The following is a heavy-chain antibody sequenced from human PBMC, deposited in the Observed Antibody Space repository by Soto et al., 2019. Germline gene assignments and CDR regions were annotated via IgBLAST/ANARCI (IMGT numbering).Heavy chain of an antibody. CDR3: TKDQSDSGGDSDS. CDR2: IWDDGSND. D-gene: IGHD2-15*01. J-gene: IGHJ4*02. V-gene: IGHV3-33*06. Sequence: GGSLRLSCEASGFTFSSYGMHWVRQALVKGLEWAAVIWDDGSNDYYGDSVKGRFTISRDTSKKTLYLRASKLRAEETVVNVCTKDQSDSGGDSDSWGQGTLVTVSS. CDR1: GFTFSSYG.